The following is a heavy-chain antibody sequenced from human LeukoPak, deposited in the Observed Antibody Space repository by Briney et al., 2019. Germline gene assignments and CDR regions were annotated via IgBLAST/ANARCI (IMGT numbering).Heavy chain of an antibody. D-gene: IGHD2-15*01. CDR1: GGSISSYY. Sequence: SETLSLTCTVSGGSISSYYWSWIRQPPGKGLEWIGYIYYSESTNYNPSLKSRVTISVDTSKNQFSLKLSSVTAADTAVYYCAVGSAYYYYYYGMDVWGQGTTVTVSS. V-gene: IGHV4-59*08. CDR2: IYYSEST. CDR3: AVGSAYYYYYYGMDV. J-gene: IGHJ6*02.